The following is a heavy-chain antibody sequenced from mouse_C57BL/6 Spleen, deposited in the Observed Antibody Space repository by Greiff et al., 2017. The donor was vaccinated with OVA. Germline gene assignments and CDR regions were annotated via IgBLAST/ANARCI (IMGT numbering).Heavy chain of an antibody. V-gene: IGHV1-64*01. CDR1: GYTFTSYW. D-gene: IGHD4-1*02. J-gene: IGHJ2*01. CDR2: IHPNSGST. Sequence: QVHVKQSGAELVKPGASVKLSCKASGYTFTSYWMHWVKQRPGQGLEWIGMIHPNSGSTNYNEKFKSKATLTVDKSSSTAYMQLSSLTSEDSAVYYCAQLGQGYYFDYWGQGTTLTVSS. CDR3: AQLGQGYYFDY.